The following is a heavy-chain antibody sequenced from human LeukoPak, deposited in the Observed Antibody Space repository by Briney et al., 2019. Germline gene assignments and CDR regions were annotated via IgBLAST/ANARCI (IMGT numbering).Heavy chain of an antibody. CDR1: GFTFSSSA. CDR3: ANQDKYSNPHSDY. J-gene: IGHJ4*02. Sequence: GGSLRVSCAASGFTFSSSALSWVRQVPGKGLEWVSGISASGGSTSYADSVRGRFTISRDNSKNTLYLQMNSLRAEDTAVYYCANQDKYSNPHSDYWGQGTLVTVSS. V-gene: IGHV3-23*01. D-gene: IGHD4-11*01. CDR2: ISASGGST.